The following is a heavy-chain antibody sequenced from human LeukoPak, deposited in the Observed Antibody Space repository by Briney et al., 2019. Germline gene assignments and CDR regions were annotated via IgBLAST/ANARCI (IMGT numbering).Heavy chain of an antibody. V-gene: IGHV3-49*02. CDR3: TREGGSDYYDSSGYLDY. Sequence: RQAPGKXLEWVGFIRSTAYGGTTEYAASVKGRFTISRDDSKSIAYLQMNSLKTEDTAVYYCTREGGSDYYDSSGYLDYWGQGTLVTVSS. D-gene: IGHD3-22*01. CDR2: IRSTAYGGTT. J-gene: IGHJ4*02.